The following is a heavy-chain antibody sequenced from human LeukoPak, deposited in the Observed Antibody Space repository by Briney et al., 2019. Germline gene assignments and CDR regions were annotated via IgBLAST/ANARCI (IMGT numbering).Heavy chain of an antibody. Sequence: GASVKVSCKAFGYTFTSNYMHWVRQAPGQGPEWMGVISPSGGSTTYAQKFQGRVTLTRDMSTSTDYLELSSLRSEDTAVYYCARDRFYGDYSFDPWGQGTLVTVSS. D-gene: IGHD4-17*01. CDR1: GYTFTSNY. CDR2: ISPSGGST. J-gene: IGHJ5*02. CDR3: ARDRFYGDYSFDP. V-gene: IGHV1-46*01.